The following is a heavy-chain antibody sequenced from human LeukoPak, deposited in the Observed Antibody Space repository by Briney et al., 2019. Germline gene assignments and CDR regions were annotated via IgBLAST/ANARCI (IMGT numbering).Heavy chain of an antibody. CDR1: GGSISSSNW. Sequence: SETLSLTCAVSGGSISSSNWWSWVRQPPGKGLEWIGEIYHSGSTNYNPSLKSRVTISVDKSKNQFSLKLSSVTAADTAVYYCARGLQRGYLKGDAFDIWGQGTMVTVSS. J-gene: IGHJ3*02. D-gene: IGHD3-3*01. CDR3: ARGLQRGYLKGDAFDI. CDR2: IYHSGST. V-gene: IGHV4-4*02.